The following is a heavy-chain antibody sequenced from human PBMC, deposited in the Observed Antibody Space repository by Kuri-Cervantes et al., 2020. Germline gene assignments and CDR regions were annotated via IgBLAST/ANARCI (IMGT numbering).Heavy chain of an antibody. CDR2: IYPGDSDT. J-gene: IGHJ4*02. CDR1: GGSISSYY. Sequence: ETLSLTCTVSGGSISSYYWSWIRQPPGKGLEWMGIIYPGDSDTRYSPSLQGQITISADKSISTAYLQGSSLKASDTPMYYCATNFGSGSYDYWGQGTLVTVSS. D-gene: IGHD3-10*01. CDR3: ATNFGSGSYDY. V-gene: IGHV5-51*01.